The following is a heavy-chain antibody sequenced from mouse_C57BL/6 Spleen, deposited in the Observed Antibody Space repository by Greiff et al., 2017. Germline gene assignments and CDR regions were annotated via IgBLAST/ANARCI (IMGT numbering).Heavy chain of an antibody. CDR1: GYTFTDYY. J-gene: IGHJ4*01. CDR2: INPNNGGT. V-gene: IGHV1-26*01. CDR3: ASLGLDARDY. D-gene: IGHD4-1*01. Sequence: EVQLQQSGPELVKPGASVKISCKASGYTFTDYYMNWVKQSHGKSLEWIGDINPNNGGTSYNQQFKGKATLTVNKSSSTAYMELRSLTSEDSAVYYCASLGLDARDYWGQGTSVTVSS.